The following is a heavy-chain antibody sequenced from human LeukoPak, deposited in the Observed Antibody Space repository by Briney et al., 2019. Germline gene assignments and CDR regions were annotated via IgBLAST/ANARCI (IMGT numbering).Heavy chain of an antibody. J-gene: IGHJ4*02. D-gene: IGHD1-26*01. CDR2: IKQDGSER. CDR1: GFTFSNYW. Sequence: GGSLRLSCATSGFTFSNYWMSWVRQAPGKGLEWVANIKQDGSERYYVDSVKGRFTISRDNAKNSLYLQMNSLRAEDTAVYDCARYGGSYYFDNWGQGTLVTVSS. CDR3: ARYGGSYYFDN. V-gene: IGHV3-7*01.